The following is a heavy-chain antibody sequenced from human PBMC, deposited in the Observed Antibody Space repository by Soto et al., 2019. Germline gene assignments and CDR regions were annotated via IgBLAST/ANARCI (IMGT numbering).Heavy chain of an antibody. CDR3: ARARIDY. V-gene: IGHV3-7*03. J-gene: IGHJ4*02. CDR1: GFIFSDYW. CDR2: ISSEGSEK. Sequence: EVQLVESGGGLVQPGGSLRLSCAVSGFIFSDYWMTWVRQAPGKGLEGVATISSEGSEKYYVDSLKGRFTISRDNAKNSLYLQMISLRAEDTALYYCARARIDYWGRGTLITVSS.